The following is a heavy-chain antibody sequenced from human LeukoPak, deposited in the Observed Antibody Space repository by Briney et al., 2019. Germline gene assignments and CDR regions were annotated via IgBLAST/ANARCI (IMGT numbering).Heavy chain of an antibody. D-gene: IGHD2-15*01. CDR2: IYYSGST. V-gene: IGHV4-61*01. CDR1: GGSVSSGSYY. J-gene: IGHJ5*02. CDR3: AREPTRYCSGGSCYDWFDP. Sequence: PSETLSLTCTVSGGSVSSGSYYWSWIRQPPGKGLEWIGYIYYSGSTNYNPPLKSRVTISVDTSKNQFSLKLSSVTAADTAVYYCAREPTRYCSGGSCYDWFDPWGQGTLVTVSS.